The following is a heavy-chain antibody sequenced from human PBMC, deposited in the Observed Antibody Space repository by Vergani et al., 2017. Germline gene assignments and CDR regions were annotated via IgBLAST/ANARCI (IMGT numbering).Heavy chain of an antibody. V-gene: IGHV1-3*01. CDR1: GYTFTSYA. Sequence: QVQLVQSGAEVKKPGASVKVSCKASGYTFTSYAMHWVRQAPGQRLEWMGWINAGNGNTKYSQKFQGRVTITRDTSASTAYMELSSLRSEDTAVYYCAREIGTGDSYYYYYYMDVWGKGTTVTVSS. CDR2: INAGNGNT. CDR3: AREIGTGDSYYYYYYMDV. D-gene: IGHD7-27*01. J-gene: IGHJ6*03.